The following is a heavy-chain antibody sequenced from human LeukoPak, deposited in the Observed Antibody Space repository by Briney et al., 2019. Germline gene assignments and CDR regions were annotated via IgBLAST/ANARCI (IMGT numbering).Heavy chain of an antibody. J-gene: IGHJ1*01. D-gene: IGHD4-17*01. V-gene: IGHV3-48*02. CDR2: ISYSSSTI. Sequence: GGSLRLSCAASGXTFSDYSMNWVRQAPGKGLEWILYISYSSSTIYYADSVEGRFTISRDNAKNSLYLQMNSVRDEDTAVYYCARDRATVTTKYFQHWGRGTLVTVSS. CDR3: ARDRATVTTKYFQH. CDR1: GXTFSDYS.